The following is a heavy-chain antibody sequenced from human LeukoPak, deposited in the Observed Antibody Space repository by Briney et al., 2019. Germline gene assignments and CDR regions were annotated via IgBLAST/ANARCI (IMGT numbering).Heavy chain of an antibody. CDR3: ARSASYYDSSGYYPYDAFYI. Sequence: PSETLTLTCAVYGGSFSGYYWSWIRQPPGKGLEWIGKINHSGSTNYNPSLKSRVTISVDTSKIPFSLKLSSVTAADTAVYYCARSASYYDSSGYYPYDAFYIWGEGTMVTVSS. D-gene: IGHD3-22*01. V-gene: IGHV4-34*01. CDR2: INHSGST. CDR1: GGSFSGYY. J-gene: IGHJ3*02.